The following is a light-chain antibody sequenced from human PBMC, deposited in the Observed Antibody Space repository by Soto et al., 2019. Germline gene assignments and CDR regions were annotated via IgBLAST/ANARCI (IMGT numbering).Light chain of an antibody. J-gene: IGLJ2*01. CDR3: QTWATGLRV. V-gene: IGLV4-69*01. CDR1: SGHSSYA. Sequence: QAVLTQSPSASASLGASVKLTCTLSSGHSSYAIAWHQQQPEKGPRYLMKLNSDGSHSKGDGIPDRFSGSSSGAERYLTISGPQSEDEADYYGQTWATGLRVFGGGTQRTV. CDR2: LNSDGSH.